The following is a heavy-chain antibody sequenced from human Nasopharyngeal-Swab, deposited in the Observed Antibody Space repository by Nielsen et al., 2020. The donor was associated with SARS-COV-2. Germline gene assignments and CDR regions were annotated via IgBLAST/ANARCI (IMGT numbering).Heavy chain of an antibody. CDR2: VVPADGDP. J-gene: IGHJ3*02. D-gene: IGHD3-3*01. CDR1: GYTLTVLP. CDR3: ASEGSGVFGVVIYAFDI. V-gene: IGHV1-24*01. Sequence: ASVQVSCKVSGYTLTVLPIHWVRQAPAKGLEWMGTVVPADGDPIYAQNFQGRVTMTEDTSTYTAYLELSSLRSEDTAVYYCASEGSGVFGVVIYAFDIWGPGTLVTVSS.